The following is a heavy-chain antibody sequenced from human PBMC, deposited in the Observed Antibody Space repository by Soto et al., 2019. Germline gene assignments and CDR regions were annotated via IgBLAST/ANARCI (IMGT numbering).Heavy chain of an antibody. V-gene: IGHV1-46*01. Sequence: ASVKVSCKAPADTFTNYYMHWVRQAPGQGLEWMGVIHYSGATPTYAQKFQGRVTMARDTSTSTVYVELNSLRVEDTSVYYCVRDSSGSIEYFQRWGQGTLVTVSS. CDR2: IHYSGATP. D-gene: IGHD3-22*01. CDR1: ADTFTNYY. CDR3: VRDSSGSIEYFQR. J-gene: IGHJ1*01.